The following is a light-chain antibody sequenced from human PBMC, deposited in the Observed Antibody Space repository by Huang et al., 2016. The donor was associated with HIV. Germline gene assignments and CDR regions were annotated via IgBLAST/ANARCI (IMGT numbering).Light chain of an antibody. J-gene: IGKJ1*01. CDR3: QQYYSIPQS. Sequence: DIVMTQSPDSLAVSLGERATIKCRSSQSVLYSSNSKNYLAWFQQKPGQAPRLPIYWASSRESGVPYRFSGSVSGTDFTLTISSLEAEDAAVYDCQQYYSIPQSFGQGTKVEI. CDR2: WAS. V-gene: IGKV4-1*01. CDR1: QSVLYSSNSKNY.